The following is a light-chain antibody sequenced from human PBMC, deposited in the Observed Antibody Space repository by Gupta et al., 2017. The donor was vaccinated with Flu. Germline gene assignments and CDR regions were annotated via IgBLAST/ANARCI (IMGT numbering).Light chain of an antibody. CDR3: QKYNSAPDT. CDR1: QGISNY. CDR2: AAS. J-gene: IGKJ3*01. V-gene: IGKV1-27*01. Sequence: DIQMTQSPSSLSALVGDRVTITCRASQGISNYLAWYQQKPGKVPKLLMYAASTLQSGVPSRFSGSGSGTDFTLTISSLQPEDVGTYYCQKYNSAPDTFGPGTKVDIK.